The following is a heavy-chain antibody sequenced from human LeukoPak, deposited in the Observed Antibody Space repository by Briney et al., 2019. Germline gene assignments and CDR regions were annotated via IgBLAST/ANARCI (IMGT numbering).Heavy chain of an antibody. Sequence: GGSLRLSCAASGFTFSSHSVNWVRQAPGKGLEWISYISTSSSAIYYADSVKGRFTISRDNARSSLYLQMNSLRGEDTALYYCARRRESSGYYYFDYWGQGTLVTVSS. D-gene: IGHD3-22*01. CDR2: ISTSSSAI. V-gene: IGHV3-48*04. CDR1: GFTFSSHS. CDR3: ARRRESSGYYYFDY. J-gene: IGHJ4*02.